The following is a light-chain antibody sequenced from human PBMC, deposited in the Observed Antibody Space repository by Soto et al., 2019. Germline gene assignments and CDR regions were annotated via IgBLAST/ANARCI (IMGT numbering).Light chain of an antibody. J-gene: IGLJ1*01. V-gene: IGLV2-14*01. Sequence: QSVLTQPASVSGSPGQSITISCTGTSSDVGGYDYVSWYQLHPGKAPKLMVFEVNNRPSGVSYRFSGSKSGNTASLTISGLQAEDEADYFCRSYSIRPAYIFGTGTKANVL. CDR2: EVN. CDR1: SSDVGGYDY. CDR3: RSYSIRPAYI.